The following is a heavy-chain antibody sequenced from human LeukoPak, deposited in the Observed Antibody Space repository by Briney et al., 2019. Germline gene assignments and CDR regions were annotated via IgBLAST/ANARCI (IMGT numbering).Heavy chain of an antibody. J-gene: IGHJ4*02. CDR1: GFTFNTYW. V-gene: IGHV3-74*01. CDR2: ITNDGTTT. CDR3: ACHGVYGFY. D-gene: IGHD5/OR15-5a*01. Sequence: GGSLRLSCTAFGFTFNTYWMYWVRQAPGQGPVWVSQITNDGTTTTYADFVKGRFTISRDNARDTLYLQMDSLRVEDTAVYYCACHGVYGFYWGQGIQVTVSS.